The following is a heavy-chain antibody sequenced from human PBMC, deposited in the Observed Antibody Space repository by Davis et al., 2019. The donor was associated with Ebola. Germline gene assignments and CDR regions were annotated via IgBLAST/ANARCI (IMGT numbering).Heavy chain of an antibody. CDR2: INAGNGNT. Sequence: ASVKVSCKASGYTFTSYGISWVRQAPGQRLEWMGWINAGNGNTKYSQKFQGRVTMTRDTSTSTVYMELSSLRSEDTAVYYCSRDDYGDTYYGMDVWGQGTTVTVSS. V-gene: IGHV1-18*01. J-gene: IGHJ6*02. CDR1: GYTFTSYG. CDR3: SRDDYGDTYYGMDV. D-gene: IGHD4-17*01.